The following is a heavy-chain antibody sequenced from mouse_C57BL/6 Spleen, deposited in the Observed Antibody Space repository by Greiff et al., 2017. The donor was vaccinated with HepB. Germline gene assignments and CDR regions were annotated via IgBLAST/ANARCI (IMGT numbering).Heavy chain of an antibody. Sequence: VQLQQSGAELVRPGASVTLSCKASGYTFTDYEMHWVKQTPVHGLEWIGAIDPETGGTAYNQKFKGKAILTADKSSSTAYMELRSLTSEDSAVYYCTKIYYSGSSYDFDYWGQGTTLTVSS. D-gene: IGHD1-1*01. J-gene: IGHJ2*01. CDR1: GYTFTDYE. V-gene: IGHV1-15*01. CDR2: IDPETGGT. CDR3: TKIYYSGSSYDFDY.